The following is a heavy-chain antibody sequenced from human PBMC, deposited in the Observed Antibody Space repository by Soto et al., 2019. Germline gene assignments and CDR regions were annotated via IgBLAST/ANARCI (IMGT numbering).Heavy chain of an antibody. CDR2: IYYSGST. J-gene: IGHJ1*01. CDR3: ARQNYYIFPGYYLAY. CDR1: GGSISSYY. Sequence: SETLSLTCTVSGGSISSYYWSWIRQPPGKGLEWIGYIYYSGSTNYNPSLKSRVTISVDTSKNQFSLKLSSVTAADTAVYYCARQNYYIFPGYYLAYCGQRTLVTVSS. V-gene: IGHV4-59*08. D-gene: IGHD3-9*01.